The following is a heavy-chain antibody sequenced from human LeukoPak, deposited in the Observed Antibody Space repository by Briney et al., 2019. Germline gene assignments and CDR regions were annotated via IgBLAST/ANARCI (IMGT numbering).Heavy chain of an antibody. J-gene: IGHJ5*02. Sequence: GGSLRLSCAASGFTVSNNYMSWVRQAPGRGLEWVALIYGDGSTHYADSVKRRFTISRDNSKNTVYLQMNSLRVEDTAVYYCARDRAGTQAWVEFDPWGQGTLVTVSS. D-gene: IGHD3-10*01. CDR3: ARDRAGTQAWVEFDP. CDR1: GFTVSNNY. CDR2: IYGDGST. V-gene: IGHV3-66*02.